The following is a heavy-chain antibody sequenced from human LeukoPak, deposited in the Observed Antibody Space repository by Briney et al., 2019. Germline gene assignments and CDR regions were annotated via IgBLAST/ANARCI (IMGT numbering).Heavy chain of an antibody. Sequence: GSLRLSCAASGFTFSSYAMHWVRQAPGKGLEWVAVISYDGSNKYYADSVKGRFTISRDNSKNTLYLQMNSLRAEDTAVYYCARWYSSSPSGFDPWGQGTLVTVSS. CDR2: ISYDGSNK. D-gene: IGHD6-13*01. J-gene: IGHJ5*02. CDR3: ARWYSSSPSGFDP. CDR1: GFTFSSYA. V-gene: IGHV3-30-3*01.